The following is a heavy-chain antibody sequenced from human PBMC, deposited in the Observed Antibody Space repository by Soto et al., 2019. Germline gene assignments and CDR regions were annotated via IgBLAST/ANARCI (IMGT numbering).Heavy chain of an antibody. J-gene: IGHJ5*02. V-gene: IGHV3-30*18. D-gene: IGHD3-10*01. Sequence: GGSLRLSCAASGFTFNTHGMHWARRAPAKGLEWVAFISYDGSYKYHADSVKGRFIISRDNSKNTLYLQLNSLRAEDTAVYYCAKARTYHYGSGSYYQWAPWFDPWGQGTLVTVSS. CDR3: AKARTYHYGSGSYYQWAPWFDP. CDR1: GFTFNTHG. CDR2: ISYDGSYK.